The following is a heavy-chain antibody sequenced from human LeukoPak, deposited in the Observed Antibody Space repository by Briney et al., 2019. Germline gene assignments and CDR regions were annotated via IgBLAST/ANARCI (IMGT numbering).Heavy chain of an antibody. CDR2: INHSGST. Sequence: SETLSLTCAVYGGSFSGYYWSWIRQPPGKGLEWIGEINHSGSTNYNPSLKSRVTISVDTSKNQFSLKLSSVTAADTAVYYCARENPPFWSPRGDNWFDPWGQGTLVTVSS. CDR1: GGSFSGYY. CDR3: ARENPPFWSPRGDNWFDP. J-gene: IGHJ5*02. D-gene: IGHD3-3*01. V-gene: IGHV4-34*01.